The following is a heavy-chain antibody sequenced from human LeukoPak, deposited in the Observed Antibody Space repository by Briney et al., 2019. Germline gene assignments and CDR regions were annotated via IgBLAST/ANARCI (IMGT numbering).Heavy chain of an antibody. CDR3: AKDRVTGYSSSWSSGSDY. CDR1: GFTFSSYA. D-gene: IGHD6-13*01. CDR2: ISGSGGST. J-gene: IGHJ4*02. V-gene: IGHV3-23*01. Sequence: GGSLRLSCAASGFTFSSYAMSWVRQAPGKGLKWVSAISGSGGSTYYADSVKGRFTISRDNSKNTLYPQMNSLRAEDTAVYYCAKDRVTGYSSSWSSGSDYWGQGTLVTVSS.